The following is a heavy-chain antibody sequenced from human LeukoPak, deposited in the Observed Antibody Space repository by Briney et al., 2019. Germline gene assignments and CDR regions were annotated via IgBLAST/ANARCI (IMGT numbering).Heavy chain of an antibody. Sequence: GESLKISCKGSGYSFTSYWIGWVRQIPGKGLEWMGIIYPGDSDTRYSPSFQGQVTISADKSISTAYLQWSSLKASDTAMYYCARHMIHCSGGSCLPAWFDPWGQGTLVTVSS. CDR1: GYSFTSYW. V-gene: IGHV5-51*01. CDR3: ARHMIHCSGGSCLPAWFDP. CDR2: IYPGDSDT. D-gene: IGHD2-15*01. J-gene: IGHJ5*02.